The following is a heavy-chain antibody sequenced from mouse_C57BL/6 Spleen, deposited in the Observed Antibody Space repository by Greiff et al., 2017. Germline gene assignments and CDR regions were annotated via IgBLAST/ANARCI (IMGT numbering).Heavy chain of an antibody. CDR2: ISYDGSN. V-gene: IGHV3-6*01. J-gene: IGHJ4*01. CDR3: ARDIYYGTYYAMDY. Sequence: EVQLVESGPGLVKPSQSLSLTCSVTGYSITSGYYWNWIRQFPGNKLEWMGYISYDGSNNYNPFLKNRISITRDTSKNQFFLKLNSVTTEDTATYYCARDIYYGTYYAMDYWGQGTSVTVSS. D-gene: IGHD2-1*01. CDR1: GYSITSGYY.